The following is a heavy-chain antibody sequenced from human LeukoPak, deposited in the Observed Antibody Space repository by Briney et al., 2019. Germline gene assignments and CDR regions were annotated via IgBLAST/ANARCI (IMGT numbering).Heavy chain of an antibody. V-gene: IGHV3-30*18. Sequence: GRSLRLSCAASGFTFSRYGMHWVRQAPGKGLEWVAVISYDGSNKYYGDSVKGRFTISRDNSKNTVSVQMNSLRAEDTAVYYCGKDHYDYVWGRVIDHWGQGTLVTVSS. CDR3: GKDHYDYVWGRVIDH. J-gene: IGHJ4*02. D-gene: IGHD3-16*01. CDR2: ISYDGSNK. CDR1: GFTFSRYG.